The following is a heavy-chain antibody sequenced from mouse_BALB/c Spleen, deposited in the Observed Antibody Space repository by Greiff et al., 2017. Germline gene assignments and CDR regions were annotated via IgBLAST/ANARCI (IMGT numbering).Heavy chain of an antibody. V-gene: IGHV1S81*02. CDR2: INPSNGGT. Sequence: QVQLKQSGAELVKPGASVKLSCKASGYTFTSYYMYWVKQRPGQGLEWIGGINPSNGGTNFNEKFKSKATLTVDKSSSTAYMQLSSLTSEDSAVYYCTRGAGTGAMDYWGQGTSVTVSS. J-gene: IGHJ4*01. D-gene: IGHD3-3*01. CDR1: GYTFTSYY. CDR3: TRGAGTGAMDY.